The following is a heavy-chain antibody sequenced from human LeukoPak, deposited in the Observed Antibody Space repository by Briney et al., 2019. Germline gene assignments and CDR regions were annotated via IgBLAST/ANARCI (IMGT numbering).Heavy chain of an antibody. CDR3: ARRTAAGNYFDY. Sequence: PSETLSLTCTVSGGSIRSHYWSWIRQSPGKGLEWIGYIYYSGSTNYNPSLKSRVTISVDTSKNQFSLKLSSVTAADTAVYYCARRTAAGNYFDYWGQGTLVTVSS. V-gene: IGHV4-59*08. CDR2: IYYSGST. D-gene: IGHD6-13*01. J-gene: IGHJ4*02. CDR1: GGSIRSHY.